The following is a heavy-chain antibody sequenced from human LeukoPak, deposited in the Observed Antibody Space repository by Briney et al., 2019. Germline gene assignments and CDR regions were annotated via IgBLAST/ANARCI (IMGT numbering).Heavy chain of an antibody. CDR2: ITGSGGGT. D-gene: IGHD4-17*01. J-gene: IGHJ6*02. V-gene: IGHV3-23*01. Sequence: PGGSLRLSCAASGFTFSSYAMSWVRQAPGKGLEWVSAITGSGGGTYYADSVKGRFTISRDNSKNTLYLQMNSLTAEETAVYYCAKGSPYGDSYYYYAMDVWGQGTTVTVSS. CDR3: AKGSPYGDSYYYYAMDV. CDR1: GFTFSSYA.